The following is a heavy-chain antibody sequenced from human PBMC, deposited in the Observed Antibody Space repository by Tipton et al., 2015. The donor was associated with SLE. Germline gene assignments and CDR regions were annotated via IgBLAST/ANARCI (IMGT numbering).Heavy chain of an antibody. Sequence: SLRLSCAASGFTFSTYAITWVRQSPTKGLQWVSSISGNGQNTYYADSAQGRFTISRDSSTNTVFLQMNRLRVEDTAVYYCARSRLFGVGKVYCFDCWGQGTLVPVSS. J-gene: IGHJ4*02. CDR1: GFTFSTYA. V-gene: IGHV3-23*01. CDR3: ARSRLFGVGKVYCFDC. D-gene: IGHD3-3*01. CDR2: ISGNGQNT.